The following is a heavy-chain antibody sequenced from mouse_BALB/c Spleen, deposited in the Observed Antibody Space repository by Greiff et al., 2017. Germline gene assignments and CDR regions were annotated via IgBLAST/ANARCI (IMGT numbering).Heavy chain of an antibody. CDR1: GFTFSSFG. CDR2: ISSGSSTI. D-gene: IGHD2-3*01. Sequence: EVQLVESGGGLVQPGGSRKLSCAASGFTFSSFGMHWVRQAPEKGLEWVAYISSGSSTIYYADTVKGRFTISRDNPKNTLFLQMTSLRSEDTAMYYCARDYDGYRYFDVWGAGTTVTVSS. J-gene: IGHJ1*01. CDR3: ARDYDGYRYFDV. V-gene: IGHV5-17*02.